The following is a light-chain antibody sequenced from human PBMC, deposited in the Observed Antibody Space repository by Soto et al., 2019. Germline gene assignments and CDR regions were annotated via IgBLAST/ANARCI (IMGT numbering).Light chain of an antibody. V-gene: IGKV1-9*01. CDR1: QGISSY. CDR2: AAS. CDR3: QQLNSYPPT. J-gene: IGKJ3*01. Sequence: DIQLTQSPSFLSASVGDRVTITCRASQGISSYLAWYQQKPGKAPKVLIYAASTLQSGVPSRFSGSGSGTEFTLTISSLQPEDFATYYCQQLNSYPPTFGPGTKVDIK.